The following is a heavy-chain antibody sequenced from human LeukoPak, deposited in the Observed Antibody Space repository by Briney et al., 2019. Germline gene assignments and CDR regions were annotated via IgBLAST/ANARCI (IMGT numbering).Heavy chain of an antibody. V-gene: IGHV3-53*01. CDR2: IYSGGST. Sequence: TGGSLRLSCAASGFTVSSNYMSWVRQAPGKGLEWVSVIYSGGSTYYADSVKGRFTISRDNSKNTLYLQMNSLRAEDTAVYYCARYSGYDYVGQLNWGQGTLVTVSS. CDR3: ARYSGYDYVGQLN. CDR1: GFTVSSNY. D-gene: IGHD5-12*01. J-gene: IGHJ4*02.